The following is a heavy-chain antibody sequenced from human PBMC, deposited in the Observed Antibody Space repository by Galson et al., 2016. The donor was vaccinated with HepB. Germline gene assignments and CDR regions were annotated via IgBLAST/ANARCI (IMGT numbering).Heavy chain of an antibody. Sequence: SLRLSCAASGFSFSYHVMNWVRQAPGKGLEWVSYISDSGIYYADSVRGRFTISRDNAKETLYLQMDSLRDEETALYFCARGGLRYWLDLWGQGTQVTVSS. CDR2: ISDSGI. CDR1: GFSFSYHV. J-gene: IGHJ4*02. D-gene: IGHD3-9*01. CDR3: ARGGLRYWLDL. V-gene: IGHV3-48*02.